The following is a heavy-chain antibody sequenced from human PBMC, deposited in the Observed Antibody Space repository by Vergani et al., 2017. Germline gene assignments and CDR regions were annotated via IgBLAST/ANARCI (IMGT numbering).Heavy chain of an antibody. J-gene: IGHJ4*02. CDR1: GFTFNQYG. V-gene: IGHV3-7*01. D-gene: IGHD2-8*01. CDR3: ARTNSGFDY. CDR2: IKQDGSEK. Sequence: VQLVESGGGVVQPGRSLRLSCAASGFTFNQYGMHWVRQAPGKGLEWVANIKQDGSEKYYVDSVKGRFTISRDNAKNSLYLQMNSLRAEDTAVYYCARTNSGFDYWGQGTLVTVSS.